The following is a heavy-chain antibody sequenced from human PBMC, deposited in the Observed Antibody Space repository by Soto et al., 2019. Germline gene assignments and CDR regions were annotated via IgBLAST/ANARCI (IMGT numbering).Heavy chain of an antibody. CDR2: IYYSGST. J-gene: IGHJ4*02. CDR1: GGSISSSSYY. Sequence: PSETLSLTCTVSGGSISSSSYYWGWIRQPPGKGLEWIGSIYYSGSTYYNPSLKSRVTISVDTSKNQFSLKLSSVTAADTAVYYCARISASKPRLYFDYWGQGTLVTVSS. V-gene: IGHV4-39*01. D-gene: IGHD2-15*01. CDR3: ARISASKPRLYFDY.